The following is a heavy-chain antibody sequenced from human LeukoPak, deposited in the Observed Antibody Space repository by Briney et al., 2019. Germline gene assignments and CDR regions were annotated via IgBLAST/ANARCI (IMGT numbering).Heavy chain of an antibody. CDR3: ANAGPGYNSGSNYYYGMDV. CDR1: GFIFSTYG. Sequence: GGSLRLSCAVSGFIFSTYGMRWVRQAPGKGLEWVSSISGSGGTTFYADSVKGRFTISRENSKNTLYLQMNRLRDEDTAAYYCANAGPGYNSGSNYYYGMDVGGQGTTVTVS. V-gene: IGHV3-23*01. J-gene: IGHJ6*02. CDR2: ISGSGGTT. D-gene: IGHD6-19*01.